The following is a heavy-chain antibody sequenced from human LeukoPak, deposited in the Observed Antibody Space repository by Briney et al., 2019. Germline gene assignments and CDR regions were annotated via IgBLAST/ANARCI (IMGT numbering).Heavy chain of an antibody. CDR2: ISSSCTTI. CDR3: ARVHSATIAAAGFDY. V-gene: IGHV3-48*03. Sequence: GGSLRLSCAASGFTFSSYEMNWVRQAQGKGLEWVSYISSSCTTIYYSDSVKRRFTISRDNAKNSLYLQMNSLRAEDTAVYYCARVHSATIAAAGFDYWGQGTLVTVPS. CDR1: GFTFSSYE. J-gene: IGHJ4*02. D-gene: IGHD6-13*01.